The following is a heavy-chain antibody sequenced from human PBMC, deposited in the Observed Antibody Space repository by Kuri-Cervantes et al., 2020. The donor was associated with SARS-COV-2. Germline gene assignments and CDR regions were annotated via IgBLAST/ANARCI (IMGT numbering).Heavy chain of an antibody. CDR2: ISSSGTTT. D-gene: IGHD5-12*01. V-gene: IGHV3-11*01. Sequence: GGSLRLSCAAPGFTFSDYYMHWIRQAPGKGLEWVSYISSSGTTTYYADSVKGRFTISRDNAKNSLYLQMSSLRAEDTALYYCASLRGPWGQGTLVTVSS. CDR3: ASLRGP. J-gene: IGHJ5*02. CDR1: GFTFSDYY.